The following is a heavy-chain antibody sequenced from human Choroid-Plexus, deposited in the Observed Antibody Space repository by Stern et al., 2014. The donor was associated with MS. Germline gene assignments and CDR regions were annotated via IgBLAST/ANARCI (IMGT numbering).Heavy chain of an antibody. J-gene: IGHJ5*02. D-gene: IGHD2/OR15-2a*01. CDR2: VSYDGSNK. Sequence: DQLVESGGGVVQPPTPPRLPCVASGFTFGSCAMHWVRQAPGKGLEWAAGVSYDGSNKYYADSVKGRFTISRDNSQNTLYMQMSSLRPEDTAVYYCAKDRQYLTYFFDHWGQGSLVTVSS. CDR1: GFTFGSCA. V-gene: IGHV3-30*18. CDR3: AKDRQYLTYFFDH.